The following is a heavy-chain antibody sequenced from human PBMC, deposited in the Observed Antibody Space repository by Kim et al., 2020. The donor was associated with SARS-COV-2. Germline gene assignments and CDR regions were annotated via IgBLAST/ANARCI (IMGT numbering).Heavy chain of an antibody. Sequence: SETLSLTCTVSGGSISSGGYFWSWIRQHPGKGLEWIGYIYYSGSTYYNPSLKSRVTISVDTSKNQFSLRLSSVAASDTSVYYWSRSYPTSWRTASAFDI. CDR3: SRSYPTSWRTASAFDI. V-gene: IGHV4-31*03. D-gene: IGHD2-2*01. J-gene: IGHJ3*02. CDR2: IYYSGST. CDR1: GGSISSGGYF.